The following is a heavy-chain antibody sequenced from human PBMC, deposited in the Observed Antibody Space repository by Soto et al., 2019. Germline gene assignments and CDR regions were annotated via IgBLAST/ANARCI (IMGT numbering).Heavy chain of an antibody. CDR1: GFTFSSYA. J-gene: IGHJ4*02. CDR2: ISGSGGNT. CDR3: AKGGTTYWSAYPDY. Sequence: EVQLLESGGGLVQPGGSLRLSCAASGFTFSSYAMSWVRQAPGKGLEWVSSISGSGGNTYYADSVKGRFTISRDSSKNTLYLQMNSLRGEDTAVYYCAKGGTTYWSAYPDYWGQGILVTVSS. V-gene: IGHV3-23*01. D-gene: IGHD3-3*01.